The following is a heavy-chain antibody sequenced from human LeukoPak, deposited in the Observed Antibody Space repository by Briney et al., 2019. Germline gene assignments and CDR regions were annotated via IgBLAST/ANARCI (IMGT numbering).Heavy chain of an antibody. V-gene: IGHV3-21*01. CDR3: AKRSKPQKDYGDYGSGWYFDL. J-gene: IGHJ2*01. D-gene: IGHD4-17*01. CDR2: ISSSSSYI. Sequence: PGGSLRLSCAASGLPFSRYSMNWVRQAPGKGLGWVSSISSSSSYIYYADSVKGRFTISRDNAKNSLYLQMNSLRAEDTAVYYCAKRSKPQKDYGDYGSGWYFDLWGRGTLVTVSS. CDR1: GLPFSRYS.